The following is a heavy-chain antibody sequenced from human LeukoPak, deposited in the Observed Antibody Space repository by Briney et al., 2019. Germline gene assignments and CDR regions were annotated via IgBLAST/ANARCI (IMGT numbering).Heavy chain of an antibody. J-gene: IGHJ3*02. Sequence: GGSLRLSCAASGFTFTINGMHWVRQAPGKGLEWVAAIWYDGSAKYYADSVKGRFTISRDNSKSTLYLHMNSLRAEDTAVYYRARDPQHSFDIWGQGTMVTVSS. CDR3: ARDPQHSFDI. CDR1: GFTFTING. V-gene: IGHV3-33*01. CDR2: IWYDGSAK.